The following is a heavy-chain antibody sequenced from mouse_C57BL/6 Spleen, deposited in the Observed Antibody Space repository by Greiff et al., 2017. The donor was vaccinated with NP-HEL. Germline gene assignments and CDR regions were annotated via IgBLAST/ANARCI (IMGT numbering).Heavy chain of an antibody. CDR1: GFTFSSYA. CDR2: ISDGGSYT. V-gene: IGHV5-4*03. Sequence: DVKLVESGGGLVKPGGSLKLSCAASGFTFSSYAMSWVRQTPEKRLEWVATISDGGSYTYYPDNVKGRFTISSDNAKNNLYLQMSHLKSEDTAMYYCARGDGYYWYFDFWGTGTTVTVSS. J-gene: IGHJ1*03. D-gene: IGHD2-3*01. CDR3: ARGDGYYWYFDF.